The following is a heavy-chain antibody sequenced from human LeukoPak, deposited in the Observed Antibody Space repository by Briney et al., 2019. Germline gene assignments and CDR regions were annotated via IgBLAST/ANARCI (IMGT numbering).Heavy chain of an antibody. Sequence: PSETLSLTCTVSGGSISSYYWSWIRQPPGKGLEWIGYIYYSGITNYNPSLRSRVTISVDTPKNQFSLKLSSVTAADTAVYYCARNYYGSGSYYRTGFDPWGQGTLVTVSS. J-gene: IGHJ5*02. CDR3: ARNYYGSGSYYRTGFDP. D-gene: IGHD3-10*01. CDR1: GGSISSYY. CDR2: IYYSGIT. V-gene: IGHV4-59*01.